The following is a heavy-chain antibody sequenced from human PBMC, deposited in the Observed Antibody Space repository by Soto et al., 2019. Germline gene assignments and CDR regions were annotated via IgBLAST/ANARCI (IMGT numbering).Heavy chain of an antibody. CDR2: IWYDGSNK. CDR1: GFTYSSYG. CDR3: ARESGALTVTRYNWFDP. Sequence: QVQLVESGGGVVQPGRSLRLSCAASGFTYSSYGMHWVRQAPGKGLDWMAVIWYDGSNKYYADSVKGRFTISRDNSKNTLYLQMNSLRAEDTAVYYCARESGALTVTRYNWFDPWGQGTLVTVSS. J-gene: IGHJ5*02. D-gene: IGHD4-4*01. V-gene: IGHV3-33*01.